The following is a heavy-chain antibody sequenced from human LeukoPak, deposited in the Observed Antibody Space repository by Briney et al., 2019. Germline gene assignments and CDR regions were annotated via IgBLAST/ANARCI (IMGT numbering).Heavy chain of an antibody. V-gene: IGHV4-59*01. J-gene: IGHJ2*01. CDR1: GGSISSYY. D-gene: IGHD1-14*01. Sequence: TSETLSLTCTVSGGSISSYYWSWIRQPPGKGLEWIGYIYYSGSTNYNPSLKSRVTMSVDTSKNQFSLQLSSVTAADTAVYYCARDGNPWNLDVWGRGTLVTVSS. CDR2: IYYSGST. CDR3: ARDGNPWNLDV.